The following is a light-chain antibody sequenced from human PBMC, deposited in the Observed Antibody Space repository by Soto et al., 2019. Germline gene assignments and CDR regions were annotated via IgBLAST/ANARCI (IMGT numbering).Light chain of an antibody. J-gene: IGLJ3*02. CDR1: SSDVGGYNY. V-gene: IGLV2-14*01. Sequence: QSALTQSASVSGSPGQSITLSRTGTSSDVGGYNYVSWYQQHPGKAPKLMIYEVSNRPSGVSNRFSGSKSGNTASLTISGLQAEDVADYYCTSYTSRSTWVFGGGTKVTVL. CDR3: TSYTSRSTWV. CDR2: EVS.